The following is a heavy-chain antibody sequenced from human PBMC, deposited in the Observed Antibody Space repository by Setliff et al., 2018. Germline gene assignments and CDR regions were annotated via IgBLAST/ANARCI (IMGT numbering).Heavy chain of an antibody. CDR1: GYIFTYYA. Sequence: GASVKVSCKASGYIFTYYAIHWVRQAPGQRLEWMGWINAGNGNTKYSQKFQGRVTITRDTSASTAYMELSSLTSEDTAVYYCARRPYDSSGYSNYWGQGTLVTVSS. V-gene: IGHV1-3*01. J-gene: IGHJ4*02. CDR3: ARRPYDSSGYSNY. D-gene: IGHD3-22*01. CDR2: INAGNGNT.